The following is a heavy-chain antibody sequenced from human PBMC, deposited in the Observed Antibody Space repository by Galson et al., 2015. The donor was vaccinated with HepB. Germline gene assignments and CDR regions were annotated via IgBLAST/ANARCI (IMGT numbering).Heavy chain of an antibody. CDR3: ARDTGADDFWSGYYSYYYYGMDV. CDR2: IYYSGST. D-gene: IGHD3-3*01. Sequence: ETLSLTCTVSGGSVSSGSYYWSWIRQPPGKGLEWIGYIYYSGSTNYNPSLKSRVTISVDTSKNQFSLKLSSVTAADTAVYYCARDTGADDFWSGYYSYYYYGMDVWGQGTTVTVSS. J-gene: IGHJ6*02. CDR1: GGSVSSGSYY. V-gene: IGHV4-61*01.